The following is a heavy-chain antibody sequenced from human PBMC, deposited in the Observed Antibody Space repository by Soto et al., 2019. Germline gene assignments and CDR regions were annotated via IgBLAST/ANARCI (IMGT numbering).Heavy chain of an antibody. CDR3: ASCLSVTLFDN. D-gene: IGHD5-18*01. CDR1: GGSISTGGYY. Sequence: QVQLQESGPGLVKPSQTLSLTCTVSGGSISTGGYYWTWIRQHPGKGLEWIGYIYYSGSTYYNPSLKSRVTISLDTSMNHFSLKLSFVTSADTAVYYCASCLSVTLFDNWGQGTLVTVSS. J-gene: IGHJ4*02. V-gene: IGHV4-31*03. CDR2: IYYSGST.